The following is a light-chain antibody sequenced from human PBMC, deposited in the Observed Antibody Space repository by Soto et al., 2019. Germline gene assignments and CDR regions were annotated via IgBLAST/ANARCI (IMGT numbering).Light chain of an antibody. V-gene: IGKV3-15*01. CDR1: QSVSNN. Sequence: EIVMTQSPATLSVSPGERATLSCRASQSVSNNLAWFQQKPGQAPRLLIYGASTRATGIPARFSGSRSGTEFTLTISSLQPEDFAVYYCQQYNNWPPITFGPGTKVDIK. CDR3: QQYNNWPPIT. CDR2: GAS. J-gene: IGKJ3*01.